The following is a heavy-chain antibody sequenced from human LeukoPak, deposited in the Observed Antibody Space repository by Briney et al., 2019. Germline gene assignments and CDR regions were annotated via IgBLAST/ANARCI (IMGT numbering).Heavy chain of an antibody. D-gene: IGHD3-9*01. J-gene: IGHJ5*02. Sequence: ASVKVSCKASGYTFTSYDINWVRQAPGQGLEWMGWMNPNSGNTGYAQKFQGRVTMTRNTSISTAYMELSSLRSEDTAVYYCARRKAIRTDNWFDPWGQGTLVIVSS. CDR1: GYTFTSYD. CDR2: MNPNSGNT. V-gene: IGHV1-8*01. CDR3: ARRKAIRTDNWFDP.